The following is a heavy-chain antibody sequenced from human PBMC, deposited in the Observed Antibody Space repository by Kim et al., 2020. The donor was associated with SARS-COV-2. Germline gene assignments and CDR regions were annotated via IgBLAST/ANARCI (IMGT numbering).Heavy chain of an antibody. V-gene: IGHV3-23*01. CDR1: GFTFNNYA. J-gene: IGHJ4*02. D-gene: IGHD6-13*01. CDR3: AKDRVIIATACPLAL. CDR2: ISGSGGST. Sequence: GGSLRLSCAASGFTFNNYAMSWVRQAPGKGLEWVSAISGSGGSTYYADSVKGRFTISRDNSKNTLYLQMNSLRAEDTAVYYCAKDRVIIATACPLALWGQGTMVTVSS.